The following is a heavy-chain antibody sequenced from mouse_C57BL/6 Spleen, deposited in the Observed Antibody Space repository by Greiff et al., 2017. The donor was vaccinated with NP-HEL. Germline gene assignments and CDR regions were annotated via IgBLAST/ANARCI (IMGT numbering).Heavy chain of an antibody. V-gene: IGHV1-76*01. D-gene: IGHD2-5*01. CDR1: GYTFTDYY. CDR3: ASSYSNYVAWFAY. Sequence: VKLQQSGAELVRPGASVKLSCKASGYTFTDYYINWVKQRPGQGLEWIARIYPGSGNTYYNEKFKGKATLTAEKSSSTSYMQLSSLTSEDSAVYFCASSYSNYVAWFAYWGQGTLVTVSA. J-gene: IGHJ3*01. CDR2: IYPGSGNT.